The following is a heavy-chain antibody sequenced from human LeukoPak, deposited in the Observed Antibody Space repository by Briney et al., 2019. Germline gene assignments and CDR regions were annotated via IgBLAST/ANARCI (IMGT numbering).Heavy chain of an antibody. J-gene: IGHJ4*02. Sequence: GASVKVSFKASGYTFTVYYMHWVRQAPGQGLEWMGWINHNSGGKNYAQKFQGRVTMARDTSISTVYMELNSLTSDDTAVYYCARGGVVYCSSPNCYRTDFWGQGTLVTVSS. CDR1: GYTFTVYY. CDR3: ARGGVVYCSSPNCYRTDF. CDR2: INHNSGGK. V-gene: IGHV1-2*02. D-gene: IGHD2-2*01.